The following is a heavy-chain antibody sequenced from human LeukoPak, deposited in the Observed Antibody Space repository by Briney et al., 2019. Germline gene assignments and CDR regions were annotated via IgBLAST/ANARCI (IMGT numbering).Heavy chain of an antibody. V-gene: IGHV1-18*01. D-gene: IGHD6-19*01. J-gene: IGHJ4*02. Sequence: ASVKVSCKASGYTFTSYGISWVRQAPGQGLEWMGWISAYNGNTNYAQKLQGRVTMTTDTSTSTAYMELRSLRSDDTAVYYCARDLSSGWYELPLDYWGQGTLVTVSS. CDR2: ISAYNGNT. CDR1: GYTFTSYG. CDR3: ARDLSSGWYELPLDY.